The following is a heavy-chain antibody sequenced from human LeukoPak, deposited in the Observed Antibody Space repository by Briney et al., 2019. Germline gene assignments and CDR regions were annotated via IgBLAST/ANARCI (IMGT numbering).Heavy chain of an antibody. D-gene: IGHD3-22*01. Sequence: GGSLRLSCAASGFTFSDYYMSWIRQAPGKGLEWVSYISSSGSTIYYADSVKGRFTISRDNAKNSLYLQMSSLRAEDTAVYYCAKDRKGGALYYDSSGYSNWGQGTLVTVSS. CDR2: ISSSGSTI. J-gene: IGHJ4*02. V-gene: IGHV3-11*01. CDR3: AKDRKGGALYYDSSGYSN. CDR1: GFTFSDYY.